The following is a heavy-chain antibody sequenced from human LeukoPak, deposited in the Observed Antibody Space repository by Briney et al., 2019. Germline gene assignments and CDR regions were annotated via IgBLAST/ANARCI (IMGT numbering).Heavy chain of an antibody. V-gene: IGHV1-46*01. Sequence: GASVEVSCKASGYTFPSYFMHWVRQAPGQGLEWMGIINPTGGSTTYAQKFQGRVTMTRDTSTSTVYMELSSLRSDDTAVYYCAREEGIAVAGFTSFDYWGQGTLVTVSS. CDR3: AREEGIAVAGFTSFDY. J-gene: IGHJ4*02. CDR2: INPTGGST. CDR1: GYTFPSYF. D-gene: IGHD6-19*01.